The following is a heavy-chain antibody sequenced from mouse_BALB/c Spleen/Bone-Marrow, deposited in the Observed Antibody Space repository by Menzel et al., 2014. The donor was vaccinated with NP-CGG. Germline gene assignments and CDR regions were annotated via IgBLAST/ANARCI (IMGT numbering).Heavy chain of an antibody. D-gene: IGHD4-1*01. CDR3: TRGGNWDDLDY. V-gene: IGHV5-17*02. J-gene: IGHJ2*01. CDR1: GFTFSSFG. Sequence: DVKLVESGVGLAQPGGSRKLSCPASGFTFSSFGMHWLRQAPEKGLVWVAYINSGSSTNYYADTVKGRFTISRDNPKNTLFLEMTGLRSEDTAMYYGTRGGNWDDLDYWGQGTTVTVSS. CDR2: INSGSSTN.